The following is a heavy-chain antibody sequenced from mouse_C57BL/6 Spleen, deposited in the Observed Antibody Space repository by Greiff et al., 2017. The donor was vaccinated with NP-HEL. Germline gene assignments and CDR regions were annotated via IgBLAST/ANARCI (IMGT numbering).Heavy chain of an antibody. CDR1: GYSITSGYD. V-gene: IGHV3-1*01. CDR3: ARGGYYVYFDY. D-gene: IGHD2-3*01. J-gene: IGHJ2*01. CDR2: ISYSGST. Sequence: EVQLQQSGPGMVKPSQSLSLTCTVTGYSITSGYDWHWIRHFPGNKLEWMGYISYSGSTNYNPSLKSRISITHDTSKNHFFLKLNSVTTEDTATYYCARGGYYVYFDYWGQGTTLTVSS.